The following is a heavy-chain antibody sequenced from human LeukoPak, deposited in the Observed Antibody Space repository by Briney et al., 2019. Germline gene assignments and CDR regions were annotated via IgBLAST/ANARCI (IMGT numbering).Heavy chain of an antibody. Sequence: ASVKVSCKASGYSFTSYSISWVRQAPGQGLEWMGWISAYNGNTNYAQKFQGRVTITADESTSTAYMELSSLRSEDTAVYYCARPTYNSHGLPLTDAFDIWGQGTMVTVSS. J-gene: IGHJ3*02. CDR2: ISAYNGNT. CDR3: ARPTYNSHGLPLTDAFDI. D-gene: IGHD1-1*01. CDR1: GYSFTSYS. V-gene: IGHV1-18*01.